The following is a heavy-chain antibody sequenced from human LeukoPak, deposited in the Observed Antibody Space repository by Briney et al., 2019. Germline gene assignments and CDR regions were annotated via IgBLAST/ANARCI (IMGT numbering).Heavy chain of an antibody. CDR1: GFSFSSNW. CDR2: INYDGRST. Sequence: PGGSLRLSCAASGFSFSSNWMHWVRQAPGKGLVWVSRINYDGRSTSYADSVKGRFTVSRDNAKNTLYLQMNSLRAEDSAVYYCAKDLFLYGGSGYPRCPDYWGQGTLVTVSS. D-gene: IGHD3-22*01. J-gene: IGHJ4*02. V-gene: IGHV3-74*01. CDR3: AKDLFLYGGSGYPRCPDY.